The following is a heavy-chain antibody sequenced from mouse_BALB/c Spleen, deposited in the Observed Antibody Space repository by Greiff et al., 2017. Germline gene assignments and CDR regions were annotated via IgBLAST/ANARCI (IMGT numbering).Heavy chain of an antibody. CDR1: GFTFSSYA. CDR2: ISSGGSYT. V-gene: IGHV5-9-4*01. Sequence: EVMLVESGGGLVKPGGSLKLSCAASGFTFSSYAMSWVRQSPEKRLEWVAEISSGGSYTYYPDTVTGRFTISRDNAKNTLYLEMSSLRSEDTAMYYCARGDGSTYFDYWGQGTTLTVSS. CDR3: ARGDGSTYFDY. J-gene: IGHJ2*01. D-gene: IGHD1-1*01.